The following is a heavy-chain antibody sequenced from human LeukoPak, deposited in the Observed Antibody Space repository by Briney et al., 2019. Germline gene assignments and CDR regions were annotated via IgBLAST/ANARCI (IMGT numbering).Heavy chain of an antibody. J-gene: IGHJ4*02. V-gene: IGHV1-69*05. D-gene: IGHD6-19*01. Sequence: SVKVSCKASGGTFSSYAISWVRQAPGQGLEWMGGIIPIFGTANYAQKFQGRVTITTDESTSTAYMELSSLRSEDTAVYYCARSASYSSGPDDYWGQGTLVTVSP. CDR3: ARSASYSSGPDDY. CDR1: GGTFSSYA. CDR2: IIPIFGTA.